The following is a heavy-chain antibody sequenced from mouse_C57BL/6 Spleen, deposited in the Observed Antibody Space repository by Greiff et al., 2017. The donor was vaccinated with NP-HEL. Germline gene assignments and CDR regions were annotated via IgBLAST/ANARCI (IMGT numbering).Heavy chain of an antibody. CDR1: GFTFSDYY. CDR2: INYDGSST. CDR3: ARGHFHFDY. J-gene: IGHJ2*01. D-gene: IGHD6-1*01. Sequence: EVKLMESEGGLVQPGSSMKLSCTASGFTFSDYYMAWVRQVPEKGLEWVANINYDGSSTYYLDSLKSRFIISRDNAKNILYLQMSSLKSEDTATYYCARGHFHFDYWGQGTTLTVSS. V-gene: IGHV5-16*01.